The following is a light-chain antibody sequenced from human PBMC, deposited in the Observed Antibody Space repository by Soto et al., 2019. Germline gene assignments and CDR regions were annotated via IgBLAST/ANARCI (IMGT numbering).Light chain of an antibody. J-gene: IGKJ5*01. V-gene: IGKV4-1*01. Sequence: DIVMTQSADFLAVSLGGRATINCESCQSVLYSSNNKNYLAWYQQKPGQPPKLLIYWASTRESGVPDRFSGSGSRTDFTLTISSLQAEDVAVYYCQQYYSTPITFGQGTRLEIK. CDR2: WAS. CDR1: QSVLYSSNNKNY. CDR3: QQYYSTPIT.